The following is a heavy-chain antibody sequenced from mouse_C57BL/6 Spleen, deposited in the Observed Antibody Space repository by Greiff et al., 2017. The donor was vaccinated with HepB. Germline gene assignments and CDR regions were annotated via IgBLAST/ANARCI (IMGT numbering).Heavy chain of an antibody. V-gene: IGHV1-50*01. CDR2: IDPSDSYT. Sequence: QVQLQQPGAELVKPGASVKLSCKASGYTFTSYWMQWVKQRPGQGLEWIGEIDPSDSYTNYNQKFKGKATLTVDTSSSTAYMQLSSLTAEDSAVYYCARPTTVAPESYFDYWGQGTTLTVSS. CDR3: ARPTTVAPESYFDY. J-gene: IGHJ2*01. D-gene: IGHD1-1*01. CDR1: GYTFTSYW.